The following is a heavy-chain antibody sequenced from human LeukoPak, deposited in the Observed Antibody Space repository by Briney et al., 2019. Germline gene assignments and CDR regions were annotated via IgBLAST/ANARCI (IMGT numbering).Heavy chain of an antibody. J-gene: IGHJ5*02. V-gene: IGHV4-59*01. CDR3: AKYYYDSSGRSSWFDP. D-gene: IGHD3-22*01. CDR2: IYYSGST. Sequence: SETLSLTWTVSGGSISSYYWSWIRQPPGKGLEWIGYIYYSGSTNYNPSLKSRVTISVDTSKNQFSLKLSSVTAADTAVYYCAKYYYDSSGRSSWFDPWGQGTLVTVSS. CDR1: GGSISSYY.